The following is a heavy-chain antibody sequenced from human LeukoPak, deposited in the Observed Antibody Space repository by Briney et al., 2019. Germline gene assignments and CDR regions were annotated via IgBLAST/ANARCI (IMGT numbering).Heavy chain of an antibody. CDR3: AKEGRGYSYGSYYFDY. D-gene: IGHD5-18*01. CDR1: GFTVSSNY. Sequence: GGSLRLSCAASGFTVSSNYMSWVRQAPGKGLEWVPVIYSCGSTYYADSVKGRFTISRDNSKNTLYLQMNSLGAEDTAVYYCAKEGRGYSYGSYYFDYWGQGTLVTVSS. CDR2: IYSCGST. V-gene: IGHV3-53*01. J-gene: IGHJ4*02.